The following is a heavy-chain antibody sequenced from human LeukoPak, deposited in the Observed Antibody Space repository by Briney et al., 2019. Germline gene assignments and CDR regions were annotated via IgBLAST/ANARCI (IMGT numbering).Heavy chain of an antibody. CDR1: GGSISSSSHY. CDR3: ARVFRGRSWHFDY. J-gene: IGHJ4*02. Sequence: SETLSLTCTVSGGSISSSSHYWGWIRQPPGKGLEWIGSIYYSGNTYYNPSLQSRVTISVDTSQNQFSLKLSSVTAADTAVYYCARVFRGRSWHFDYWGQGNLVTVSS. D-gene: IGHD6-13*01. V-gene: IGHV4-39*07. CDR2: IYYSGNT.